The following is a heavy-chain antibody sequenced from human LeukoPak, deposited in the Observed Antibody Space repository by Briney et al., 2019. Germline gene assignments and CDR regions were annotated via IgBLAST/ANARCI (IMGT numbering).Heavy chain of an antibody. J-gene: IGHJ4*02. CDR1: GFTFSSYA. CDR2: ISGSGGST. CDR3: AKEGYYYDSSGYYYRD. V-gene: IGHV3-23*01. Sequence: GGSLRLSCAASGFTFSSYAMSWVRQAPGKGLEWVSAISGSGGSTYYADSVKGRFTISRDNSKKTLYLQMNSLRAEDTAVYYCAKEGYYYDSSGYYYRDWGQGTLVTVSS. D-gene: IGHD3-22*01.